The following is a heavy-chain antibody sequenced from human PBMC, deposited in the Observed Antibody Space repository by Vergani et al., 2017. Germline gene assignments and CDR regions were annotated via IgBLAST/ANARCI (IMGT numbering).Heavy chain of an antibody. Sequence: EVQLLESGGGLVQPGGSLRISCGASGFTFNSNAMTWGRQAPGKGLEWVSAISGSGGKTYYADSVKGRFTISRDNSKNTLYLEMNSLRAEDTAVYYCAKEGGGYCSGGTCYPEYWGQGTLVIVSS. CDR2: ISGSGGKT. D-gene: IGHD2-15*01. V-gene: IGHV3-23*01. CDR1: GFTFNSNA. CDR3: AKEGGGYCSGGTCYPEY. J-gene: IGHJ4*02.